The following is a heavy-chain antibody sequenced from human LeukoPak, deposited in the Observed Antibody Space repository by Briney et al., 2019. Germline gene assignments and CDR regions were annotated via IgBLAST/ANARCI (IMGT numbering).Heavy chain of an antibody. Sequence: GGSLRLSCAASGFTFSSHWMHWVRQAPGKGLVWVSGISTDGSRPRYADSVNGRFTISRDNAKNTLYLQVNSLRAEDTAVYFCVRDGQGSTPLDYWGQGTLVTVSS. CDR1: GFTFSSHW. CDR2: ISTDGSRP. V-gene: IGHV3-74*01. D-gene: IGHD2-15*01. CDR3: VRDGQGSTPLDY. J-gene: IGHJ4*02.